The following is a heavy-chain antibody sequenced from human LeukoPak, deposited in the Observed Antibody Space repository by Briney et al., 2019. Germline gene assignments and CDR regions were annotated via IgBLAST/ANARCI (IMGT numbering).Heavy chain of an antibody. CDR1: GGSISSGGYY. Sequence: SETLSLTCTVSGGSISSGGYYWSWIRQPPGKGLEWIGYIYHSGSTYYNPSLKSRVTISVDRSKNQFSLKLSSVTAADTAVYYCARDSSPYCGSDCYFDAFDIWGQGTMVTVSS. CDR2: IYHSGST. J-gene: IGHJ3*02. V-gene: IGHV4-30-2*01. D-gene: IGHD2-21*01. CDR3: ARDSSPYCGSDCYFDAFDI.